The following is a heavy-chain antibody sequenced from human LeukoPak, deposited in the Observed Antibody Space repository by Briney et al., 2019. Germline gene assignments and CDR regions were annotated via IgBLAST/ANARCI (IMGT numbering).Heavy chain of an antibody. CDR1: GFTFRHYA. CDR3: VRARAGGLDY. V-gene: IGHV3-30*04. D-gene: IGHD3-16*01. CDR2: LSFDGAHK. Sequence: ERSLRLSCAASGFTFRHYAVHWVRQAPGRGLEWVAVLSFDGAHKYYAESVKGRFTISKDNSNNTLFLQMDSLRLEDTVLYYCVRARAGGLDYWGQGTLVTVSS. J-gene: IGHJ4*02.